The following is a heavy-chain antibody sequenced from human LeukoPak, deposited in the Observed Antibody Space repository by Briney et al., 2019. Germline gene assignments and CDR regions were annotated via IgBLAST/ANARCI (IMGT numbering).Heavy chain of an antibody. CDR2: IYYSGST. J-gene: IGHJ6*02. CDR3: ARNIVVVPAAMRDYYYYYGMDV. Sequence: KPSETLSLTCTVSGGSISSSSYYWGWIRQPPGKGLEWIGSIYYSGSTYYNPSLKSRVTISVDTSKNQFSLKLSSVTAADTAVYYCARNIVVVPAAMRDYYYYYGMDVWGQGTTVTVSS. V-gene: IGHV4-39*01. CDR1: GGSISSSSYY. D-gene: IGHD2-2*01.